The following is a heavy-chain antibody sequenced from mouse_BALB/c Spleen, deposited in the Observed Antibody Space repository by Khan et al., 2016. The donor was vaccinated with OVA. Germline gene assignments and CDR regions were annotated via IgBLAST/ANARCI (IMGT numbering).Heavy chain of an antibody. CDR3: ARSESGSFAF. Sequence: LQQSGAELARPGASVKLSCKTSGYTFTDFYINWVKPRTGQGLEWIGDIYPGSANTYYNEKFKGKATLTVDKSSSTAYMQLSSLTSEDSAVYFCARSESGSFAFWGQGTLVTVSA. J-gene: IGHJ3*01. V-gene: IGHV1-77*01. CDR1: GYTFTDFY. D-gene: IGHD2-2*01. CDR2: IYPGSANT.